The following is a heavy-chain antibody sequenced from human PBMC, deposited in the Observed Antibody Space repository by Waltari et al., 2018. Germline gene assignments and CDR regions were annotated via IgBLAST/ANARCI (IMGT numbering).Heavy chain of an antibody. V-gene: IGHV3-30*02. D-gene: IGHD3-3*01. CDR1: GFTFSSYG. CDR3: ANIWSSGRPFDY. J-gene: IGHJ4*02. CDR2: IRYDGSNK. Sequence: QVQLVESGGGVVQPGGSLRLSCAASGFTFSSYGTHWGRQAPGKGLEWVAFIRYDGSNKYYADSVKGRFTISRDNSKNTLYLQMNSLRAEDTAVYYCANIWSSGRPFDYWGQGTLVTVSS.